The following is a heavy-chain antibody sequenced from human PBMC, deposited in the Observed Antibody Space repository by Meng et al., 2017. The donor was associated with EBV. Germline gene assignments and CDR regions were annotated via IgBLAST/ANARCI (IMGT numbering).Heavy chain of an antibody. Sequence: VESVRAGAWVKKPGASVKVSCKAVGYTFPGCYMHWVRQAPGQGLEWMGRINPNSGGTNYAQKFQGRVTMTRDTSISTAYMELSRLRSDDTAVYYCAKGADLAAAGTFWFDPWGQGTLVTVSS. CDR3: AKGADLAAAGTFWFDP. J-gene: IGHJ5*02. V-gene: IGHV1-2*06. D-gene: IGHD6-13*01. CDR2: INPNSGGT. CDR1: GYTFPGCY.